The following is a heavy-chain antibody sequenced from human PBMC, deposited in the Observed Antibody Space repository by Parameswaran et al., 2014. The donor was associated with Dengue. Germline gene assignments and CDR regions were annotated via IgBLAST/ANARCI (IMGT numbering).Heavy chain of an antibody. V-gene: IGHV3-23*01. CDR1: GFTFSSYA. CDR2: ISGSGGST. D-gene: IGHD3-3*01. J-gene: IGHJ5*02. Sequence: QAGGSLRLSCAASGFTFSSYAMSWVRQAPGKGLEWVSAISGSGGSTYYADSVKGRFTISRDNSKNTLYLQMNSLRAEDTAVYYCAKNPDYDFWSGYPNWFDPWGQGTLVTVSS. CDR3: AKNPDYDFWSGYPNWFDP.